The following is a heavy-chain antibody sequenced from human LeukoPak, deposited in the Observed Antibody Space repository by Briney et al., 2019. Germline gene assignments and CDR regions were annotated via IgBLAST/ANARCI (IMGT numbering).Heavy chain of an antibody. Sequence: ASVKVSCKVSGNSLSELSIQWVRQALGKRLESMGGFDPEEAKMVYAQNFQGRVTMTEDTSTQTAYMELSGLTSDDTAVYYCTTRSGDFWSGFVNWGQGTLVTVSS. D-gene: IGHD3-3*01. CDR3: TTRSGDFWSGFVN. CDR2: FDPEEAKM. CDR1: GNSLSELS. J-gene: IGHJ4*02. V-gene: IGHV1-24*01.